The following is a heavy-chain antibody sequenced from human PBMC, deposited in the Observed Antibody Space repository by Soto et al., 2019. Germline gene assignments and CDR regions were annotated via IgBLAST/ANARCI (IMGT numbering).Heavy chain of an antibody. V-gene: IGHV4-31*03. D-gene: IGHD1-1*01. CDR2: IYYNGNT. CDR3: VRDRDGNECEDGFDF. CDR1: VVSIISACYY. Sequence: SETLSLTCTFSVVSIISACYYCIWILQHPWKGLEWIVYIYYNGNTHYNPSRKSRVIISVDTSKNQFSLKLSSVTAADTAMYYCVRDRDGNECEDGFDFWRQGTLVTVSS. J-gene: IGHJ4*03.